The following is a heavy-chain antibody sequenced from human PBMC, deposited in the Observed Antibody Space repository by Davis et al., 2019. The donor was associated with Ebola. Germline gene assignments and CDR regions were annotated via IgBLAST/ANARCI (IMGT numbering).Heavy chain of an antibody. CDR2: IYYSGST. Sequence: PGGSLRLSCTVSGGSISSYYWSWIRQPPGKGLEWIGYIYYSGSTNYNPSLKSRVTISVDTSKNQFSLKLSSVTAADTAVYYCARGGPIAVAGNPYYNWFDPWGQGTLVTVSS. D-gene: IGHD6-19*01. V-gene: IGHV4-59*01. J-gene: IGHJ5*02. CDR3: ARGGPIAVAGNPYYNWFDP. CDR1: GGSISSYY.